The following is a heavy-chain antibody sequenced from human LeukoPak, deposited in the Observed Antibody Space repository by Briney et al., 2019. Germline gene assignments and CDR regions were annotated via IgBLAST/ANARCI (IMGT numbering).Heavy chain of an antibody. V-gene: IGHV3-21*01. CDR3: ARTPFDY. CDR2: ISRSSSYI. J-gene: IGHJ4*02. Sequence: KPGGSLRLSCAASGFTFSSYSMNWVRQAPGKGLEWVSSISRSSSYINYADSVKGRFTISRDNAKNSLYLQMTSLRAEDTAVYYCARTPFDYWGQGTLVTVSS. CDR1: GFTFSSYS.